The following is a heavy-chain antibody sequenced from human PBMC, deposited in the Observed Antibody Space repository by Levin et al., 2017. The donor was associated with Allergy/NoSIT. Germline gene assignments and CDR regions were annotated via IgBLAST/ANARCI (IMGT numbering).Heavy chain of an antibody. CDR2: INPNNFDT. J-gene: IGHJ3*02. CDR1: GYTFTDYY. D-gene: IGHD2-15*01. CDR3: ARWGILGRGAFDI. Sequence: ASVKVSCKASGYTFTDYYIQWVRQAPGQGLEWMGWINPNNFDTNYAQKFQGRVTMTRDTSINTAYMELSSLRSDDTAVYYCARWGILGRGAFDIWGQGTMVTVSS. V-gene: IGHV1-2*02.